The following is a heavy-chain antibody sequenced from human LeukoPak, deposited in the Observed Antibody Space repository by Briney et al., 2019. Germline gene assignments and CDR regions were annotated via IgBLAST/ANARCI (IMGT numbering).Heavy chain of an antibody. CDR1: GGTFSRYA. D-gene: IGHD3-10*01. V-gene: IGHV1-69*06. CDR3: ASRGITMPERPAY. CDR2: IIPIFGTA. Sequence: SVKVSCKASGGTFSRYAISWVRQAPGQGLEWMGRIIPIFGTANYAQKFQGRVTITADKSTSTAYMELSSLRSEATAVYYCASRGITMPERPAYWGQGTLVTVSS. J-gene: IGHJ4*02.